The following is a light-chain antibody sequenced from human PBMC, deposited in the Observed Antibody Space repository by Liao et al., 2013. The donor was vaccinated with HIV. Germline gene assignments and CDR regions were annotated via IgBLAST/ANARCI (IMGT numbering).Light chain of an antibody. CDR1: DIGSKS. J-gene: IGLJ3*02. CDR3: QVWDNTIDRWV. Sequence: SYELTQPPSVSVAPGKTARITCGGNDIGSKSVHWYQQRSGQAPVVVIYYDSDRPSGIPERFSGSNSGNTATLTISRVEAGDEADYYCQVWDNTIDRWVFGGGTKLTVL. V-gene: IGLV3-21*04. CDR2: YDS.